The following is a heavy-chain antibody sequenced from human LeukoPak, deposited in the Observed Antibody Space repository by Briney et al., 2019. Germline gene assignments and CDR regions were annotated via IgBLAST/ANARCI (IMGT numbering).Heavy chain of an antibody. Sequence: GASVKVSCKASGYTFTGYYMHWVRQAPGQGLEWMGWIHPNSGVTLYAQKFQGRVTMTRDTSISTAYMDLSRLRSDDTAVYYCARAYGGNNYYYYGMDVWGQGTTVTVSS. J-gene: IGHJ6*02. CDR2: IHPNSGVT. CDR3: ARAYGGNNYYYYGMDV. V-gene: IGHV1-2*02. D-gene: IGHD4-23*01. CDR1: GYTFTGYY.